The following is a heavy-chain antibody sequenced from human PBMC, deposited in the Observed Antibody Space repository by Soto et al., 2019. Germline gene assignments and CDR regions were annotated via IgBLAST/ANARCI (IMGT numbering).Heavy chain of an antibody. D-gene: IGHD2-2*01. V-gene: IGHV1-46*01. CDR2: INPSGGSA. J-gene: IGHJ4*02. CDR1: GYSFISHY. CDR3: ARDHLSSKLSLSYFDF. Sequence: QVQLVQSGAEVTRPGASVKVSCKASGYSFISHYIHWVRQAPGQGLAWMGFINPSGGSATLAQKFQGRVTMTRDTSTSTVYMELTILRSEDSAVYYCARDHLSSKLSLSYFDFWGQGSLVTVST.